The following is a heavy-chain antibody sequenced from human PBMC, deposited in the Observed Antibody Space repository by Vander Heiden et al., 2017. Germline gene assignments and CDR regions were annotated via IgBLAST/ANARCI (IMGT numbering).Heavy chain of an antibody. CDR1: GCSISTSSGYY. CDR3: ARHQGYSWSLVDY. Sequence: QLQLQESGPGLVKPSETLSLTCTVSGCSISTSSGYYWGWIRQPPGKGMEWIGGINYNGNTYYNPSLRSRVTISVDTSNNQFSLMLNSVTAADTAVYHCARHQGYSWSLVDYWGQGTLVTVSS. V-gene: IGHV4-39*01. CDR2: INYNGNT. J-gene: IGHJ4*02. D-gene: IGHD6-13*01.